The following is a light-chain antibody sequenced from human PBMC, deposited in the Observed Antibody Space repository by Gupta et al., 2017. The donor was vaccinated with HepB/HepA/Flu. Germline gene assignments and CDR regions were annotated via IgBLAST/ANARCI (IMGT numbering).Light chain of an antibody. J-gene: IGKJ1*01. CDR2: KAS. CDR1: QRISSW. CDR3: HQDNSYWT. V-gene: IGKV1-5*03. Sequence: DFQLSPSPSTLSASVGDRVTFTCRASQRISSWLAWYQQKGGKARKLLISKASRLESRVPSSCSGSGSGTEFILTIRILQPDDVATYCRHQDNSYWTFGQGTKVEIK.